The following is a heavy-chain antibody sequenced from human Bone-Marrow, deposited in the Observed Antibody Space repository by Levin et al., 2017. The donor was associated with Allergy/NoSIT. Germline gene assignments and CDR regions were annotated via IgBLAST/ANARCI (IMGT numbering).Heavy chain of an antibody. CDR3: ARERSLQQWLSHYYYYYYMDV. D-gene: IGHD6-19*01. CDR2: INWNGGST. CDR1: GFTFDDYG. Sequence: GGSLRLSCAASGFTFDDYGMSWVRQAPGKGLEWVSGINWNGGSTGYADSVKGRFTISRDNAKNSLYLQMNSLRAEDTALYHCARERSLQQWLSHYYYYYYMDVWGKGTTVTVSS. V-gene: IGHV3-20*01. J-gene: IGHJ6*03.